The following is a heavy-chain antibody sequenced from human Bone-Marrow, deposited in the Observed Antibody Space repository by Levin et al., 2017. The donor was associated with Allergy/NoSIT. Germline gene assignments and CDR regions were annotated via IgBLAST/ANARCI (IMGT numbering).Heavy chain of an antibody. D-gene: IGHD2/OR15-2a*01. V-gene: IGHV4-59*01. CDR3: ARVLYSRPPNWFDP. CDR1: GGSISSYY. J-gene: IGHJ5*02. Sequence: SQTLSLPCTVSGGSISSYYWSWIRQPPGKGLEWIGYIYYSGSTNYNPSLKSRVTISVDTSKNQFSLKLSSVTAADTAVYYCARVLYSRPPNWFDPWGQGTLVTVSS. CDR2: IYYSGST.